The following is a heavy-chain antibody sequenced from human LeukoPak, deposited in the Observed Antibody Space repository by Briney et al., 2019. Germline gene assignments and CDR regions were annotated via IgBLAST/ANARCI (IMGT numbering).Heavy chain of an antibody. J-gene: IGHJ3*02. D-gene: IGHD5-18*01. CDR2: ISSSGVST. CDR1: GFTFSSYA. V-gene: IGHV3-23*01. Sequence: PGGSLRLSCAASGFTFSSYAMSWVHQAPGKGLEWGSTISSSGVSTYYADSVKGRFTISRDNSKNTLYLQMNSLRAEDTAVYYCAKDTGYSYGYDAFDIWGQGTMVTVSS. CDR3: AKDTGYSYGYDAFDI.